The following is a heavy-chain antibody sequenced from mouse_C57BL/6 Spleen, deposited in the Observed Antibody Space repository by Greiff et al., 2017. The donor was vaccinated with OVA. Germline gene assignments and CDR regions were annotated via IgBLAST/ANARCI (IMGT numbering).Heavy chain of an antibody. V-gene: IGHV1-53*01. D-gene: IGHD1-1*01. Sequence: VQLQQPGTELVKPGASVKLSCKASGYTFTSYWMHWVKQRPGQGLEWIGNINPSNGGTNYNEKFKSKATLTVDKSSSTAYMQLSSLTSEDSAVYYGARPDYCGSSYPDAMDYWGQGTSVTVSS. CDR2: INPSNGGT. CDR3: ARPDYCGSSYPDAMDY. J-gene: IGHJ4*01. CDR1: GYTFTSYW.